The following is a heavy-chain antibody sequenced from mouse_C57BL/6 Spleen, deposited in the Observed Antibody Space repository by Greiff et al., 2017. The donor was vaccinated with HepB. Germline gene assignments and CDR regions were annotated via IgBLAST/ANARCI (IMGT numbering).Heavy chain of an antibody. CDR3: ARSSDSSGSAWFAY. D-gene: IGHD3-2*02. J-gene: IGHJ3*01. Sequence: QVQLQQPGAELVKPGASVKMSCKASGYTFTSYWITWVKQRPGQGLEWIGDIYPGSGSTNYNEKFKSKATLTVDTSSSTAYMQLSSLTSEDSAVYYCARSSDSSGSAWFAYWGQGTLVTVSA. CDR2: IYPGSGST. CDR1: GYTFTSYW. V-gene: IGHV1-55*01.